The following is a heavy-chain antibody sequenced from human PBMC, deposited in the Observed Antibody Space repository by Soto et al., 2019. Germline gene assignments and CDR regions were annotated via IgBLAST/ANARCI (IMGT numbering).Heavy chain of an antibody. Sequence: GGSLRLSCAASGFTFTSYAMSWVRQAPGKGLEWVSSISSGGSPHYADSVKGRFTISRDNSKNTLYLQMDGLRAEDTAIYYCARPMAGFSHIYYFAYWGQGT. CDR2: ISSGGSP. J-gene: IGHJ4*02. CDR3: ARPMAGFSHIYYFAY. D-gene: IGHD6-19*01. CDR1: GFTFTSYA. V-gene: IGHV3-23*01.